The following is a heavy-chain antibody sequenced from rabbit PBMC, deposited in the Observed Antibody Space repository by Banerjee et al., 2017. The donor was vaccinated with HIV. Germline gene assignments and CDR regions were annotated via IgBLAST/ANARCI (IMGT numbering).Heavy chain of an antibody. CDR2: IYTGSGST. CDR3: ARDYGGGTYYTFNL. J-gene: IGHJ4*01. CDR1: GFDFSSNA. D-gene: IGHD8-1*01. V-gene: IGHV1S40*01. Sequence: QSLVESGGGLVQPEGSLTLTCTASGFDFSSNAMCWVRQAPGKGLEWIGCIYTGSGSTYYASWAKGRFTISKTSSTTVTLQMTSLTAADTATYFCARDYGGGTYYTFNLWGPGTLVTVS.